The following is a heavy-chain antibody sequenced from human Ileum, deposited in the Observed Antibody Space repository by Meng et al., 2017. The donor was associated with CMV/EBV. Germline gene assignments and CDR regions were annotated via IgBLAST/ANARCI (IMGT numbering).Heavy chain of an antibody. J-gene: IGHJ1*01. V-gene: IGHV3-11*01. CDR3: ARSTLEIFDSSGHSH. D-gene: IGHD3-22*01. Sequence: GGSLRLSCTASGFTFSDYYMPWIRQAPGKGRECLAYISGRSSSIFYTDSVKGRFTISRDNAKSSLYLEMNNLKVEDTAVYYCARSTLEIFDSSGHSHWGQGTLVTVSS. CDR2: ISGRSSSI. CDR1: GFTFSDYY.